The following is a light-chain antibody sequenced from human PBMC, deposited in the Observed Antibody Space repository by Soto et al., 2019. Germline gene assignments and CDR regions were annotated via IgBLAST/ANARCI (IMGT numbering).Light chain of an antibody. CDR2: EGS. CDR1: SSDVGSYNL. V-gene: IGLV2-23*01. CDR3: CSYACSSTPVV. Sequence: QSALTQPASVSGSPGQSITISCTGTSSDVGSYNLVSWYQQHPGKAPKLMIYEGSKRPSGVSNRFSGSKSVNTASLTISGLQAEDEADYYCCSYACSSTPVVFGGGTKMTVL. J-gene: IGLJ2*01.